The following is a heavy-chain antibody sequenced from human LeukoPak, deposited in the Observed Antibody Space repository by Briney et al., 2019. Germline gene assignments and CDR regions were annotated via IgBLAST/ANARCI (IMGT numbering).Heavy chain of an antibody. Sequence: PSETLSLTCTVSGGSISSGGYYWSWIRQPPGKGLEWIGYIYHSGSTYYNPSLKSRVTISVDTSKNQFSLKLTSVTAADTAVYYCARTIRSVSTSWYFDDWGQGTLVTVSS. V-gene: IGHV4-30-2*01. J-gene: IGHJ4*02. CDR3: ARTIRSVSTSWYFDD. CDR1: GGSISSGGYY. CDR2: IYHSGST. D-gene: IGHD6-13*01.